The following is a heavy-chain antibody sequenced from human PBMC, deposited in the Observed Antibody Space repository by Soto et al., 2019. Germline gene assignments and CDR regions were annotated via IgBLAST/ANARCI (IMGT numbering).Heavy chain of an antibody. CDR1: GGSISISTYY. Sequence: SETLSLTCTVSGGSISISTYYWGWIRQPPGKGLEWVGSIYYSGSTYYNPSLKSRVTISVDTSKNQFSLKLSSVTAADTAVYYCARGRAVAGTSDYWGQGTLVTVSS. D-gene: IGHD6-19*01. CDR2: IYYSGST. J-gene: IGHJ4*02. V-gene: IGHV4-39*07. CDR3: ARGRAVAGTSDY.